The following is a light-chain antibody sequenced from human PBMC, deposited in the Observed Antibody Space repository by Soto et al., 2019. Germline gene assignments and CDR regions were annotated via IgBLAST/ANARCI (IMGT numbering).Light chain of an antibody. CDR1: QSISSW. J-gene: IGKJ1*01. V-gene: IGKV1-5*01. CDR2: DSS. Sequence: QCLSAVSGSLGATDNITNRASQSISSWLAWYQQKPGEAPTLLLYDSSTLQSGVPSRFSGSGFGAEFTLTVSRLKPEDFANNSAEPSYRNPRSTFGQGTKVDIK. CDR3: EPSYRNPRST.